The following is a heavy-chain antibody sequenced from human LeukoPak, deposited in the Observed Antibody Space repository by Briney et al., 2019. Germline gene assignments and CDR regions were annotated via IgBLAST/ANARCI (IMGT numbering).Heavy chain of an antibody. CDR3: ARGRGAYDSGGDY. CDR1: GGTFSSYA. V-gene: IGHV1-69*04. J-gene: IGHJ4*02. CDR2: ITPILGIA. Sequence: SVKVSCKASGGTFSSYAISWVRQAPGQGLEWMGRITPILGIANYAQKFQGRVTITADKSTSTAYMELSSLRSEDTAVYYCARGRGAYDSGGDYWGQGTLVTVSS. D-gene: IGHD5-12*01.